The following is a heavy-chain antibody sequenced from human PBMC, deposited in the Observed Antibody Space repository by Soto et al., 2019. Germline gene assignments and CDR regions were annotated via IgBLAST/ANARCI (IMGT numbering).Heavy chain of an antibody. J-gene: IGHJ4*02. CDR3: AREVGYYSSTRRNLYFDY. D-gene: IGHD2-2*01. CDR2: INHNGGT. CDR1: GGSFSCYY. Sequence: SETLSLTCAVDGGSFSCYYWSWVRQPPGKGLEWIGDINHNGGTNYNPSLKSRVIISVDTSKTQFSLKLSSVTAADTAVYYCAREVGYYSSTRRNLYFDYWGPGTLVTVSS. V-gene: IGHV4-34*01.